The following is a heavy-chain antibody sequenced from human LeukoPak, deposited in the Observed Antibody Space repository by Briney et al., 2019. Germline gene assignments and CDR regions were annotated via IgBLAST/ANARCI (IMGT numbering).Heavy chain of an antibody. CDR1: GGSFSGYY. J-gene: IGHJ6*02. Sequence: SETLSLTCAVYGGSFSGYYWSWIRQPPGKGLEWIGEINHSGSTNYNPSLKSRVTISVDTSKNQSSLKLSSVTAADTAVYYCARGLWTPYYYYYGMDVWGQGTTVTVSS. V-gene: IGHV4-34*01. D-gene: IGHD3-10*01. CDR2: INHSGST. CDR3: ARGLWTPYYYYYGMDV.